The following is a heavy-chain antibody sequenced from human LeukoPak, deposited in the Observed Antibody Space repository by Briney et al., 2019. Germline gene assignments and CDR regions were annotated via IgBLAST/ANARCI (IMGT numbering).Heavy chain of an antibody. D-gene: IGHD1-26*01. CDR1: GFTFSSYT. J-gene: IGHJ4*02. V-gene: IGHV3-64*01. Sequence: GGSLRLSCAASGFTFSSYTIHWVRQAPGKGLEYVSAINSNGGSTYYANSVKGRVTISRDNSMNTLYLQMGSLRAEDMAVYYCARVGYSGRYSDYWGQGTLVTVSS. CDR2: INSNGGST. CDR3: ARVGYSGRYSDY.